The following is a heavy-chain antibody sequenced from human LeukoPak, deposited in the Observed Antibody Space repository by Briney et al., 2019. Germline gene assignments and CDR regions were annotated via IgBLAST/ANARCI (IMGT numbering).Heavy chain of an antibody. CDR1: GGSFSGYY. CDR2: IYHSGST. V-gene: IGHV4-34*01. Sequence: SETLSLTCAVYGGSFSGYYWSWIRQPPGKGLEWIGGIYHSGSTYYNPSLKSRVTISVDTSKNQFSLKLSSVTAADTAVYYCASPPEDSGYDYYHYFDYWGQGTLVTVSS. CDR3: ASPPEDSGYDYYHYFDY. J-gene: IGHJ4*02. D-gene: IGHD5-12*01.